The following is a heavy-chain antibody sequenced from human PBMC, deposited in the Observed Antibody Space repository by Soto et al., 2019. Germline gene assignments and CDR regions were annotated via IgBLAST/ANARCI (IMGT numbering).Heavy chain of an antibody. V-gene: IGHV3-49*03. CDR1: GFTFGDYA. D-gene: IGHD2-15*01. Sequence: SLRLSCTASGFTFGDYAMSCFRHAPGKGLEWVGFIRSKAYGGTTEYAASVKGRFTISRDDSKSIAYLQMNSLKTEDTAVYYCTRDPRYCSGGSCNYYFDYWGQGTLVTVS. CDR3: TRDPRYCSGGSCNYYFDY. J-gene: IGHJ4*02. CDR2: IRSKAYGGTT.